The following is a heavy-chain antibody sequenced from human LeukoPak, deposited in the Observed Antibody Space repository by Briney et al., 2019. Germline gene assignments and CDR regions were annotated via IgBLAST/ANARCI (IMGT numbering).Heavy chain of an antibody. J-gene: IGHJ4*02. Sequence: GGSLRLSCAASGFTFSNYWMSWVRQAPGKGLEWVANINKDGSQKLDSVEGRFTISRDNAKNSLYLQMQSLRAEDTAVYYCAREGMGLTYCGGDCPPSDYWGQGTLVTVSS. CDR1: GFTFSNYW. V-gene: IGHV3-7*01. CDR3: AREGMGLTYCGGDCPPSDY. CDR2: INKDGSQK. D-gene: IGHD2-21*02.